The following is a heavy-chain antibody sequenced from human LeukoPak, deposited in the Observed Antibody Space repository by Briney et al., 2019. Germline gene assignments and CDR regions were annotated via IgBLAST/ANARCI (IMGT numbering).Heavy chain of an antibody. CDR3: VRSYNYGPFV. V-gene: IGHV4-34*01. D-gene: IGHD5-24*01. Sequence: SGTLSLTCAVYGGSFSGYYWSWIRQPPGKGLEWIGEINHSGSTNYNPSLKSRVTISVDTSKNQFSLKLSSVTAADTAVYYCVRSYNYGPFVWGQGTTVTVSS. CDR2: INHSGST. J-gene: IGHJ6*02. CDR1: GGSFSGYY.